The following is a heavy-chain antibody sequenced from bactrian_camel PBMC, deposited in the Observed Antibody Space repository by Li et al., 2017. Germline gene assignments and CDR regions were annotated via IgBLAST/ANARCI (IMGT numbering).Heavy chain of an antibody. D-gene: IGHD2*01. V-gene: IGHV3S56*01. CDR1: GLQIINAD. CDR3: AAGVVCSSEDRFIH. CDR2: MRDDGSA. Sequence: HVQLVESGGGSVQAGGSLKLSCDVFGLQIINADMGWYRQAPGSKCEEVSRMRDDGSAYYTDSVKGRFTISRDNTKNTVSLQMSGLTPEDTGTYTCAAGVVCSSEDRFIHWGQGTQVTVS. J-gene: IGHJ4*01.